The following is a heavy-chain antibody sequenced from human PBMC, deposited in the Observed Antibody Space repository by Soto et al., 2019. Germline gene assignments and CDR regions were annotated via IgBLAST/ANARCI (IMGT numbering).Heavy chain of an antibody. CDR1: GYTFTSYE. V-gene: IGHV1-8*01. J-gene: IGHJ5*02. CDR3: ARGVGGITNWFGP. D-gene: IGHD3-3*01. Sequence: QVQLVQSGAEVKKPGASVKVSCKASGYTFTSYEINWVRQATGQGLEWMGWMNSNNGNTGYAQKFQGRVTMTRNTSTRTAYMELSSLRSEDTAIYYCARGVGGITNWFGPWGQGTLVTVSS. CDR2: MNSNNGNT.